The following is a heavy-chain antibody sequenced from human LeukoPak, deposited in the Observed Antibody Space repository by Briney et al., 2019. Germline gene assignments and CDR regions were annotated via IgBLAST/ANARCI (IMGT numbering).Heavy chain of an antibody. Sequence: GGSLRLSCAASGFTFSSYRMSWVRRAPGKGLEWVANIKQDGSEKYYVDSVKGRFTISRDNAKSSLYLQMNSLRAEDTAVYYCARDLRFYDYWGQGTLVTVSS. CDR2: IKQDGSEK. V-gene: IGHV3-7*01. CDR3: ARDLRFYDY. D-gene: IGHD3-3*01. J-gene: IGHJ4*02. CDR1: GFTFSSYR.